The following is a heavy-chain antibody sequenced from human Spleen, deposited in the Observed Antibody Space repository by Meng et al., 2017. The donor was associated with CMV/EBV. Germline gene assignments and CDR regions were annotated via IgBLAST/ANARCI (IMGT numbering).Heavy chain of an antibody. CDR2: IYGGAGDT. J-gene: IGHJ4*02. CDR1: GFTFSDYY. D-gene: IGHD3-22*01. V-gene: IGHV3-23*03. CDR3: AKGGSGYYHSPIDY. Sequence: GGSLRLSCAASGFTFSDYYMSWIRQAPGKGLEWVAVIYGGAGDTNYADSVKGRFTISRDNSKNTLYLQMNSLRTEDTALYYCAKGGSGYYHSPIDYWGQGTLVTVSS.